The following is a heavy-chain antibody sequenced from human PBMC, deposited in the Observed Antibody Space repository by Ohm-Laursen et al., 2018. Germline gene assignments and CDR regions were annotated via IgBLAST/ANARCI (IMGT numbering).Heavy chain of an antibody. V-gene: IGHV4-4*07. CDR3: ARWNWGGIGYYYGMDV. D-gene: IGHD2-21*01. CDR1: GGSISSYY. CDR2: IYTSGST. Sequence: SETLSLTCPVSGGSISSYYWSWIRQPAGKGLEWIGRIYTSGSTNYNPSLKSRVTMSVDTSKNQFSLKLSSVTAADTAVYYCARWNWGGIGYYYGMDVWGQGTTVTVSS. J-gene: IGHJ6*02.